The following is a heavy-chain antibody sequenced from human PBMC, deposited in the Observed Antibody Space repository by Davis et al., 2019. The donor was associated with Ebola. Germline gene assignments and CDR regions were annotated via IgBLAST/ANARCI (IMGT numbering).Heavy chain of an antibody. CDR1: GFTFDHHG. CDR2: ISWNGDSI. V-gene: IGHV3-9*01. CDR3: ASTWDGNSYFDF. Sequence: SLKISCAASGFTFDHHGMHWVRHAPGNGLEWVSGISWNGDSIGYADSVKGRFTISRDNSKNTLYLQMNSLRAEDTAVYYCASTWDGNSYFDFWGQGTLVTVSS. J-gene: IGHJ4*02. D-gene: IGHD4-23*01.